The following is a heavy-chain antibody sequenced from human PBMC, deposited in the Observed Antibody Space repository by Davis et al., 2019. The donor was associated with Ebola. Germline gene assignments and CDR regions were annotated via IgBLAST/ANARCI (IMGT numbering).Heavy chain of an antibody. CDR2: IRSKANSYAT. V-gene: IGHV3-73*01. CDR3: TRSHDYGDSDY. Sequence: GESLKISCAASGFTFSGSAMHWVRQASGKGLAWVGRIRSKANSYATAYAASVKGRFTISRDDSKNTAYLQMNSLKTEDTAVYYCTRSHDYGDSDYWGQGTLVTVSS. D-gene: IGHD4-17*01. CDR1: GFTFSGSA. J-gene: IGHJ4*02.